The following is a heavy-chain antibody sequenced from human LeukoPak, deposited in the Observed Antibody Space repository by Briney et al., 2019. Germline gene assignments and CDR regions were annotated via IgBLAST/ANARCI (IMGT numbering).Heavy chain of an antibody. Sequence: ASVKVSCEASGYTFTSYAMHWVRQAPGQRLEWMGWINAGNGNTKYSQEFQGRVTITRDTSASTAYMELSSLRSEDMAVYYCATGTAAAGTGYFDYWGQGTLVTVSS. D-gene: IGHD6-13*01. V-gene: IGHV1-3*03. CDR1: GYTFTSYA. CDR3: ATGTAAAGTGYFDY. CDR2: INAGNGNT. J-gene: IGHJ4*02.